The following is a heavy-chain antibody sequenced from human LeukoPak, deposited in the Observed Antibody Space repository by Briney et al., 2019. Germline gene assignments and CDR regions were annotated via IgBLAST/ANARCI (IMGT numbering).Heavy chain of an antibody. Sequence: GRSLRLSCAASGFTFSSYGMHWVRQAPGKGLQWVAAIAYDGRNKEYVDSVKGRFTISRDNSKNTLYLQMNSLRAEDTAVYYCAKDRGYSHGFEYWGQGTLVTVSS. CDR1: GFTFSSYG. D-gene: IGHD5-12*01. J-gene: IGHJ4*02. V-gene: IGHV3-30*18. CDR3: AKDRGYSHGFEY. CDR2: IAYDGRNK.